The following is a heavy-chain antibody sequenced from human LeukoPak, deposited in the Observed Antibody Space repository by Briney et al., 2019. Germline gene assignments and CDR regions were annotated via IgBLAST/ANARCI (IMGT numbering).Heavy chain of an antibody. V-gene: IGHV4-30-4*01. CDR3: ARHGPYLGRLGWFDP. J-gene: IGHJ5*02. D-gene: IGHD1-26*01. CDR1: GGSSRSGDYF. CDR2: IHYSGNT. Sequence: SETLSLTCAVSGGSSRSGDYFWSWIRQPPGKGLEWIGHIHYSGNTYYNPSLKSRVSISVGTSKNQFSLKLSSVTAADTAVYYCARHGPYLGRLGWFDPWGQGTLVTVSS.